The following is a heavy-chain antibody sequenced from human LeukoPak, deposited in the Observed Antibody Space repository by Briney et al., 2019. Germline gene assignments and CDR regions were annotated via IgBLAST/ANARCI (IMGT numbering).Heavy chain of an antibody. J-gene: IGHJ4*02. CDR1: GFTFSSYG. CDR3: ARQGPTYDSSGYYLDY. Sequence: GGSLRLSCAASGFTFSSYGMSWVRQAPGKGLEWVSAISGSGGSTYYADSVKGRFTISRDNSKKTLYLQMNSLRAEDTAVYYCARQGPTYDSSGYYLDYWGQGTLVTVSS. CDR2: ISGSGGST. D-gene: IGHD3-22*01. V-gene: IGHV3-23*01.